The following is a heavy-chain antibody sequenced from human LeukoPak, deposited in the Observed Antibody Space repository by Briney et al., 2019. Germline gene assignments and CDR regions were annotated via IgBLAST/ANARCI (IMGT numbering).Heavy chain of an antibody. CDR2: ISSSGSTI. CDR3: ARAHYCSSTSCYAELGFDP. V-gene: IGHV3-11*01. Sequence: GGSLRLSCAASGFTFSDYYMSWIRQAPGKGLEWVSYISSSGSTIYYADPVKGRFTISRDNAKNSLYLQMNSLRAEDTAVYYCARAHYCSSTSCYAELGFDPWGQGTLVTVSS. CDR1: GFTFSDYY. D-gene: IGHD2-2*01. J-gene: IGHJ5*02.